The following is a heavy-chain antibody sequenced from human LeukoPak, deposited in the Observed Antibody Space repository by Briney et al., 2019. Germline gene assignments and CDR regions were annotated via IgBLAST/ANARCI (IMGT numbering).Heavy chain of an antibody. CDR2: IKKDGGET. D-gene: IGHD3-22*01. CDR1: RFTFSNYW. CDR3: AREFGVLTYYYDSSDPKYFDY. V-gene: IGHV3-7*01. Sequence: PGGSLRLSCVASRFTFSNYWMTWVRQAPGKGLERVANIKKDGGETYYMESVKGRFTISRDNARNSLYLQMNSLTVEDTAVYYCAREFGVLTYYYDSSDPKYFDYWGQGTLVTVSS. J-gene: IGHJ4*02.